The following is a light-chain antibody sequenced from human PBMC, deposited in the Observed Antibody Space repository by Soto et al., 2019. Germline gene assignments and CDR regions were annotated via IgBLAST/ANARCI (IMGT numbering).Light chain of an antibody. CDR1: QSVSSN. V-gene: IGKV3-15*01. Sequence: TLSVSPGERATLSCRASQSVSSNLAWYQQKPGQAPRLLIYGASTRATGIPARFSGSGSGTEFTLNISSLQSEDFAVYYCQQYNNWPWTFGQGTKVDIK. CDR2: GAS. J-gene: IGKJ1*01. CDR3: QQYNNWPWT.